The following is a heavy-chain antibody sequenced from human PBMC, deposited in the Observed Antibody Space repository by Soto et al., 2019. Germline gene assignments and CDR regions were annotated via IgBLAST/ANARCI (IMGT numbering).Heavy chain of an antibody. CDR2: ISSNGGST. J-gene: IGHJ4*02. D-gene: IGHD3-9*01. CDR3: ARVRYFDWSLDY. CDR1: GFTFSSYA. Sequence: PGGSLRLSCAASGFTFSSYAMHWVRQAPGKGLEYVSAISSNGGSTYYANSVKGRFTISRDNSKNTLYLQMGSLRAEDMAVYYCARVRYFDWSLDYWGQGTLVTSPQ. V-gene: IGHV3-64*01.